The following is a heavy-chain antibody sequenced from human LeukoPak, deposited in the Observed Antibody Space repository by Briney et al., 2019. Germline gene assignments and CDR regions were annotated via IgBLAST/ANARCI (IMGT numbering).Heavy chain of an antibody. V-gene: IGHV1-2*02. D-gene: IGHD3-16*01. CDR1: GYTFTGYY. Sequence: ASVKVSCKASGYTFTGYYMHWVRQAPGQGLEWMGWINPNSGGTNYAQKFQGRVTMTRDTSISTAYMELSRLRSDDTAVYYCARENPASGESDPWGQGTLVTVSS. CDR3: ARENPASGESDP. J-gene: IGHJ5*02. CDR2: INPNSGGT.